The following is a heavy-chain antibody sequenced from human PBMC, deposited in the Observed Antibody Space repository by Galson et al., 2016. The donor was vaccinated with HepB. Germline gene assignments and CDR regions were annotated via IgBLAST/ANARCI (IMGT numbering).Heavy chain of an antibody. V-gene: IGHV3-11*04. CDR2: ISSRSSTI. D-gene: IGHD5-18*01. CDR3: VRGGDTVIGAAFDV. CDR1: GFTFSDYY. J-gene: IGHJ3*01. Sequence: SLRLSCAASGFTFSDYYMNWIRQAPGKGLEWISYISSRSSTIYYADSVKGRFTISRGNAKNSLFLQMNSLRAEDTAVYYCVRGGDTVIGAAFDVWGQGTMVTVSS.